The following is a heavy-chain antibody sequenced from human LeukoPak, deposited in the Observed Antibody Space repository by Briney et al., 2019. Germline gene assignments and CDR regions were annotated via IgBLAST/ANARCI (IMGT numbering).Heavy chain of an antibody. Sequence: ASVKVSCKASGGNFNSYAISWVRQAPGQGLEWMGRIIPIFGAANYAQKFQGRVTITTDESTSTAYMELSSLRSEDTAVYYCARSDYSTSSHMDVWGKGTTVTVSS. V-gene: IGHV1-69*05. D-gene: IGHD6-6*01. CDR1: GGNFNSYA. J-gene: IGHJ6*03. CDR3: ARSDYSTSSHMDV. CDR2: IIPIFGAA.